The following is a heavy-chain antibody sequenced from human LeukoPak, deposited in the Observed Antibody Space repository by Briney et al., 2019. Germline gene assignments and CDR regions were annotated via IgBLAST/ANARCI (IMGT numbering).Heavy chain of an antibody. J-gene: IGHJ4*02. CDR3: ARGPGRSGSDY. D-gene: IGHD6-19*01. CDR2: ISGSGSDI. V-gene: IGHV3-11*01. Sequence: GGSLRLSCAASGFSFSDHYMTWVRQAPGKGLEWLSYISGSGSDIDYAGSVKGRFTISRDNAKNSLYLQMNSLRAEDTAVYYCARGPGRSGSDYWGQGILVTVSS. CDR1: GFSFSDHY.